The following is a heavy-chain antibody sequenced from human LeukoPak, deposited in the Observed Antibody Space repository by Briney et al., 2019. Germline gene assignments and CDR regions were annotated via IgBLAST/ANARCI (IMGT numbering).Heavy chain of an antibody. Sequence: SVKVSCKASGYTFTSYGISWVRQAPGQGLEWMGRIIPIFGIANYAQKFQGRVTITADKSTSTAYMELSSLRSEDTAVYYCARGSVTAIIYYYYGMDVWGQGTTVTVSS. CDR3: ARGSVTAIIYYYYGMDV. D-gene: IGHD2-21*02. CDR2: IIPIFGIA. CDR1: GYTFTSYG. V-gene: IGHV1-69*04. J-gene: IGHJ6*02.